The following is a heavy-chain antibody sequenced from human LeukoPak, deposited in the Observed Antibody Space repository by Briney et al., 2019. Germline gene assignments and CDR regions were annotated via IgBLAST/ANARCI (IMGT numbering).Heavy chain of an antibody. D-gene: IGHD4-11*01. J-gene: IGHJ4*02. Sequence: PGRSLRLSCAASGFTFSSYGMHWVRQAPGKGLEWVAVIWYDGSNKYYADSVKGRFTISRDNSKNTLYLQMNSLRAEDTAVYYCAKDQDSNYIFDYWGQGTLVTVSS. CDR3: AKDQDSNYIFDY. CDR1: GFTFSSYG. V-gene: IGHV3-33*06. CDR2: IWYDGSNK.